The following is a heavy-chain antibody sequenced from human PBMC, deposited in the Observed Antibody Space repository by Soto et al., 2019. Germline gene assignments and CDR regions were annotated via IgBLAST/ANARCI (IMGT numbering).Heavy chain of an antibody. CDR1: GGSISSSNW. CDR3: ARRGLSSTSGGFRFDP. Sequence: QVRLQESGPGLVKPSGTLSLTCAVSGGSISSSNWWSWVRQPPGKGLEWIGEIYHSGSTNYNPSPKGRVTISVEKSKNQFSLKVSSGTAADTAVYYCARRGLSSTSGGFRFDPWGQGTLVTVSS. J-gene: IGHJ5*02. CDR2: IYHSGST. V-gene: IGHV4-4*02. D-gene: IGHD2-2*01.